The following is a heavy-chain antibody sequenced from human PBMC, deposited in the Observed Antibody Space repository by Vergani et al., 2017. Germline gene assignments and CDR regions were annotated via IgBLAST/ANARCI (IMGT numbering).Heavy chain of an antibody. CDR2: IYYSGST. J-gene: IGHJ5*02. Sequence: QVQLQESGPGLVKPSETLSLTCTVSGGSISSSSYYWGWIRQPPGKGLEWIGSIYYSGSTYYNPSLKSRVTISVDTSTNQFSLKLSSVTAADTAVYYCARQGCSSTSCQNWFDPWGQGTLVAVSS. D-gene: IGHD2-2*01. V-gene: IGHV4-39*07. CDR1: GGSISSSSYY. CDR3: ARQGCSSTSCQNWFDP.